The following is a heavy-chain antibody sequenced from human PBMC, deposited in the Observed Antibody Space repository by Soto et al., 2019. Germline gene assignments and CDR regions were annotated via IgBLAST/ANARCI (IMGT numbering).Heavy chain of an antibody. CDR2: FYSGGST. V-gene: IGHV3-53*04. Sequence: GGSLRLSCAASGFTVSSNYMSWVRQAPGKGLEWVSVFYSGGSTYYADSVKGRFTISRHNSKNTLYLQMNSLRAEDTAVYYCARHAEELLWFGELQPYCYYYYMDVWGKGTTVTVSS. CDR3: ARHAEELLWFGELQPYCYYYYMDV. J-gene: IGHJ6*03. D-gene: IGHD3-10*01. CDR1: GFTVSSNY.